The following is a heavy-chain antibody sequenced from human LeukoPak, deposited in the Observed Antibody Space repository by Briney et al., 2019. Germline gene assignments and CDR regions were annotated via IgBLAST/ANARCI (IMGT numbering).Heavy chain of an antibody. V-gene: IGHV1-2*02. CDR1: GYTFTGYY. CDR3: ATASWREGHGGAFDI. D-gene: IGHD6-13*01. Sequence: GASVKVSCKASGYTFTGYYMHWVRQAPGQGLEWMGWINPNSGGTNYAQKFQGRVTMTRDTSISTAYMELSRLRSEDTAVYYCATASWREGHGGAFDIWGQGTMVTVSS. CDR2: INPNSGGT. J-gene: IGHJ3*02.